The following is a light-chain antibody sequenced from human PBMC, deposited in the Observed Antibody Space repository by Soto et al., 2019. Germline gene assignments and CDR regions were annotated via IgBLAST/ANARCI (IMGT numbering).Light chain of an antibody. CDR3: QQSYSTPR. V-gene: IGKV1-39*01. CDR1: QNISNY. J-gene: IGKJ2*03. Sequence: DIQMTQSPSSLSASVGDRVTITCRASQNISNYLNWYQQKPRKAPKLLIYAASSLQSGVPSTFRGSGSGTDFPLTITSLQPQDVATYYCQQSYSTPRFGQGTKLEIK. CDR2: AAS.